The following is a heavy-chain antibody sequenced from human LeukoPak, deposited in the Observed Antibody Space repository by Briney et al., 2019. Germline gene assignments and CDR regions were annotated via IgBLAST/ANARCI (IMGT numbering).Heavy chain of an antibody. D-gene: IGHD4-11*01. J-gene: IGHJ4*02. CDR1: GFTFSSYG. V-gene: IGHV3-30*02. Sequence: GGSLRLSCAASGFTFSSYGMHWVRQAPGKGLEWVAFIRYDGSNKYYADSVKGRFTISRDNSKNTLYLQMNSLRAEDTAVYYCAKDRSDYSNYALGALDYWGQGTLVTVSS. CDR3: AKDRSDYSNYALGALDY. CDR2: IRYDGSNK.